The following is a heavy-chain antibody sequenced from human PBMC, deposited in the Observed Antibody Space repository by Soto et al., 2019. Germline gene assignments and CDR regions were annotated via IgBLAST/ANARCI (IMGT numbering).Heavy chain of an antibody. CDR3: ARSDNYVPFEY. D-gene: IGHD4-4*01. Sequence: QVQLQESGPGLVKPSQTLSLTCTVSGGSISSGDYKWSWIRQPPGKGLEWIGYIYYSGYNYNNPSXKXXVTMSVDTSQNLFSLKLSSVTAADTAVYYCARSDNYVPFEYWGQGTLVTVSS. V-gene: IGHV4-30-4*01. J-gene: IGHJ4*02. CDR1: GGSISSGDYK. CDR2: IYYSGYN.